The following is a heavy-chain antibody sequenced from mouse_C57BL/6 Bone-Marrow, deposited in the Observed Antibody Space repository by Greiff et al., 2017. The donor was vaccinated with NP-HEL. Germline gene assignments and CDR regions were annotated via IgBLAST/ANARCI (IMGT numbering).Heavy chain of an antibody. CDR3: ASFYYYGSTPFAY. D-gene: IGHD1-1*01. CDR2: ISSGGSYT. V-gene: IGHV5-6*01. Sequence: EVKLVESGGDLVKPGGSLKLSCAASGFTFSSYGMSWVRQTPDKRLEWVATISSGGSYTYYPDSVKGRFTISRDNAKNTLYLQMSSLKSEDTAMYYCASFYYYGSTPFAYWGQGTLVTVSA. CDR1: GFTFSSYG. J-gene: IGHJ3*01.